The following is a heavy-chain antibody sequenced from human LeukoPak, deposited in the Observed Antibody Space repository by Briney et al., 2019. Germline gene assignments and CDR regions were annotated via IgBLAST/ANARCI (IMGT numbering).Heavy chain of an antibody. J-gene: IGHJ6*03. V-gene: IGHV1-2*02. Sequence: ASVKVSCKASGYTFTDYYMHWVRQAPGQGLEWMGWINPNSGGRNYAQKFQGRVTMTRDTSISTAYMELSRLRSDDTAVYYCARNAHQLPYYYYYMDVWGKGTTVTVSS. CDR3: ARNAHQLPYYYYYMDV. CDR1: GYTFTDYY. D-gene: IGHD2-2*01. CDR2: INPNSGGR.